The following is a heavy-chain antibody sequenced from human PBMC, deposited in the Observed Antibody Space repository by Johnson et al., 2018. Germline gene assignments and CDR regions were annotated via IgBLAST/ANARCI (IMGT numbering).Heavy chain of an antibody. V-gene: IGHV1-69*01. CDR1: GGTFSSYG. Sequence: QVQLVESGAEVKKPGASVNVSCKASGGTFSSYGISWVRQAQGQGLEWMGGFIPILGAANYGPKFQGRVTITADESTNTAYMELSSLRSEDTAVYYCATPISAGAEYFQHWGQGTLVTVSS. J-gene: IGHJ1*01. CDR2: FIPILGAA. CDR3: ATPISAGAEYFQH. D-gene: IGHD3-3*01.